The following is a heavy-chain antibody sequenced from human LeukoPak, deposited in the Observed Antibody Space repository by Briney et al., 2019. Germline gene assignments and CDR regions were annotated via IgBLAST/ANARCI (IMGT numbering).Heavy chain of an antibody. CDR1: GGSIISGHYY. V-gene: IGHV4-31*03. J-gene: IGHJ4*02. Sequence: SETLSLTCTVSGGSIISGHYYWTWIRQHPGKGLEWIGYIYYSGSTSHNPSFKSRVIISVDTSKNQFSLKLSSVTAADTAVYYCARGGYSYDHYFDYWGQGTLVTVSS. CDR3: ARGGYSYDHYFDY. D-gene: IGHD5-18*01. CDR2: IYYSGST.